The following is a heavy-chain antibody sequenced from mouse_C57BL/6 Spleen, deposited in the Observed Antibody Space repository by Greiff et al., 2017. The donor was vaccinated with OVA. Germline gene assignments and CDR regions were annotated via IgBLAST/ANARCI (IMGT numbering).Heavy chain of an antibody. CDR3: AREGGYYGNYDWFAY. D-gene: IGHD2-1*01. CDR1: GYTFTSYW. J-gene: IGHJ3*01. Sequence: QVQLQQPGAELVKPGASVKLSCKASGYTFTSYWMHWVKQRPGRGLEWIGRIDPNSGGTKYNEKFKSKATLTVDKPSSTAYMQLSSLTSEDSAVYDCAREGGYYGNYDWFAYWGQGTLVTVSA. CDR2: IDPNSGGT. V-gene: IGHV1-72*01.